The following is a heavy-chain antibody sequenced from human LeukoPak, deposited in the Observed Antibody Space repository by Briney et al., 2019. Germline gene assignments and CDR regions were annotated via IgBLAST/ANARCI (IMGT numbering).Heavy chain of an antibody. J-gene: IGHJ4*02. CDR1: GGSISSSSYY. CDR3: ARAAGGCSSTSCYPDW. V-gene: IGHV4-30-2*01. D-gene: IGHD2-2*01. CDR2: IYHSGST. Sequence: KPSETLSLTCTVSGGSISSSSYYWSWIRQPPGKGLEWIGYIYHSGSTYYNPSLKSRVTISVDRSKNQFSLKLSSVTAADTAVYYCARAAGGCSSTSCYPDWWGQGTLVTVSS.